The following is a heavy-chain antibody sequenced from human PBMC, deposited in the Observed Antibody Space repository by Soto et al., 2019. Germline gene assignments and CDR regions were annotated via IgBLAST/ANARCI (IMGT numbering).Heavy chain of an antibody. CDR3: AGYCSSTSCPFNY. CDR2: IVVGSGNT. V-gene: IGHV1-58*02. CDR1: GFTFTSSA. D-gene: IGHD2-2*01. J-gene: IGHJ4*02. Sequence: ASVKVSCKASGFTFTSSAMQWVRQARGQRLEWIGWIVVGSGNTNYAQKFQERVTITRDMSTSTAYMELSSLRSEDTAVYYCAGYCSSTSCPFNYWGQGTLVTVSS.